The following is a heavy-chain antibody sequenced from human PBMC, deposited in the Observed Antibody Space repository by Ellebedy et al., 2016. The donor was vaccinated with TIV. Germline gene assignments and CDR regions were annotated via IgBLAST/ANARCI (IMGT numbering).Heavy chain of an antibody. D-gene: IGHD5-12*01. CDR3: ARESLRSYFDL. CDR2: IWYDGSNK. CDR1: GFTFSSYG. J-gene: IGHJ2*01. V-gene: IGHV3-33*01. Sequence: PGGSLRLSCAASGFTFSSYGMHWVRQAPGKGLEWVAVIWYDGSNKYYADSVKGRFTISRDNSKKTLNLQMNSLRAEDTAVYYCARESLRSYFDLWGRGTLVTVSS.